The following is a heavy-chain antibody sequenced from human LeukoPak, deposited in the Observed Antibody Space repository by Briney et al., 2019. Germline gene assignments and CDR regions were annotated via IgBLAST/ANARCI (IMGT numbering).Heavy chain of an antibody. V-gene: IGHV3-23*01. CDR3: AKDLGLLWLGTFDY. D-gene: IGHD3-10*01. J-gene: IGHJ4*02. Sequence: GGSLRLSCAASGFTFSSYAMSWVRQASGKGLEWVSAISGSGGSTYYADSVKGRFTISRDNSKNTLYLQMNSLRAEDTAVYYCAKDLGLLWLGTFDYWGQGTLVTVSS. CDR2: ISGSGGST. CDR1: GFTFSSYA.